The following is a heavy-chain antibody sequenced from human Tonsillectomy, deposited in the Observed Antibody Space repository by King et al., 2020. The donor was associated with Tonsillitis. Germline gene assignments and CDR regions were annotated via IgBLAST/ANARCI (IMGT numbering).Heavy chain of an antibody. Sequence: VQLVESGGGLVQPGGSLRLSCAASGFTFSSYAMSLVRQPPGKGLEGVSAISGSGGSTFSADSVKCRFTITRDNSKNTLYLQMNSLRAEDTAVYYFAKRLGSTFYYYMDVWGKGTTVTVSS. CDR2: ISGSGGST. V-gene: IGHV3-23*04. J-gene: IGHJ6*03. CDR3: AKRLGSTFYYYMDV. D-gene: IGHD2/OR15-2a*01. CDR1: GFTFSSYA.